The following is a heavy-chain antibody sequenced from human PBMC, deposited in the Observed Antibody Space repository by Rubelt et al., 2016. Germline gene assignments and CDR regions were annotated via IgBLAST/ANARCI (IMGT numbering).Heavy chain of an antibody. Sequence: EVQLVESGGGLIQPGGSLRLSCAASGFTVSNHYMSWVRQSPGQGLEWVSVIYSCGSIYYADSVKGRFAISRDNSKNTLYLQMNSLRAEDTAVYECAGRGTAVTLDYWGQGTLVTVSS. CDR1: GFTVSNHY. CDR2: IYSCGSI. V-gene: IGHV3-53*01. D-gene: IGHD4-17*01. CDR3: AGRGTAVTLDY. J-gene: IGHJ4*02.